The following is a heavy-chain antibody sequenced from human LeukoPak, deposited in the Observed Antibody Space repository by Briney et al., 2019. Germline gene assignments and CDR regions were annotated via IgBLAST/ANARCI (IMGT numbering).Heavy chain of an antibody. J-gene: IGHJ6*03. Sequence: GASVRVSCTASGGTFSSYAISWVRQAPGQGLEWVGGIIPIFGTANYAQKLQGRVTITADESTSTAYMELSSLRSEDTAVYYCASMGMDYDFWSGYRLWDGGRTPGDYYYYMDVWGKGTTVTVSS. CDR1: GGTFSSYA. CDR2: IIPIFGTA. V-gene: IGHV1-69*13. CDR3: ASMGMDYDFWSGYRLWDGGRTPGDYYYYMDV. D-gene: IGHD3-3*01.